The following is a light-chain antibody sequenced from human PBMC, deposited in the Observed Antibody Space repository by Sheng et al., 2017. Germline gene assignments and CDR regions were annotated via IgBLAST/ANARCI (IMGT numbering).Light chain of an antibody. J-gene: IGKJ1*01. V-gene: IGKV3-20*01. Sequence: EIVLAQSPGTLSLSPGERATLSCRASQTISSSYLAWYQQRPGQAPRLLISGASSRATGIPDRFSGSGSGTDFTLTINRLEPEDSAVYYCQQLGISTWTFGQGTKVEIK. CDR1: QTISSSY. CDR3: QQLGISTWT. CDR2: GAS.